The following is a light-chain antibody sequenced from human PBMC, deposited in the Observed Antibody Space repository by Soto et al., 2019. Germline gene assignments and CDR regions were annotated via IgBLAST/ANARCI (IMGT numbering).Light chain of an antibody. CDR1: QSVSSSY. CDR3: QQYGSSPLT. Sequence: EIVVTHSPGTVSWWAGETATVAGGSSQSVSSSYLAWYQQKPGQAPRLLIYGGSSRGTGIPDRFSGTGSGTDFTLTTSRLEPADFAVYYCQQYGSSPLTFGGGTKVDI. V-gene: IGKV3-20*01. CDR2: GGS. J-gene: IGKJ4*01.